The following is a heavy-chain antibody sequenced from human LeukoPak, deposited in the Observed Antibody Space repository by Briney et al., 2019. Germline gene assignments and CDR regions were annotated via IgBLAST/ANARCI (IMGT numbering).Heavy chain of an antibody. Sequence: PGGSLRLSRAASGFTFSSYAMTWVRQAPGKGLEWVSLISGSGGTTDYADSVKGRFTISRDNSKNTLYLQMNSLRAEDTAVYYCAKDRLLWFGESQGLFDYWGQGTLVTVYS. J-gene: IGHJ4*02. CDR2: ISGSGGTT. V-gene: IGHV3-23*01. D-gene: IGHD3-10*01. CDR3: AKDRLLWFGESQGLFDY. CDR1: GFTFSSYA.